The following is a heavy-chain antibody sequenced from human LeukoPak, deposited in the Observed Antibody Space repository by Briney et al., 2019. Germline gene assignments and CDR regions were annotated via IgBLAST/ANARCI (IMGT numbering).Heavy chain of an antibody. V-gene: IGHV3-7*01. J-gene: IGHJ4*02. CDR3: ASSCSSTSCYSRADY. D-gene: IGHD2-2*01. CDR1: GFTFSSFG. Sequence: PGESLRLSCAASGFTFSSFGMHWVRQAPGKGLEWVANIKQDGTERYYVDSVKGRFTISRDNAKNSLYLQMSSLRVEDTAVYYCASSCSSTSCYSRADYWGQGTLVTVSS. CDR2: IKQDGTER.